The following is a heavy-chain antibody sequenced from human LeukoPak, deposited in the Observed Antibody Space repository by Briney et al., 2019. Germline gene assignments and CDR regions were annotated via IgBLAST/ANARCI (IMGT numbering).Heavy chain of an antibody. J-gene: IGHJ4*02. V-gene: IGHV3-11*04. CDR1: GFTFNDYY. Sequence: GGSLRLSCAASGFTFNDYYMSWIRQTPGKGLEWVAYISSSGFTKYYADSVKGRFTISRDNAKNSLYLQMNSLRAEDTAVYYCARDGRYCGGDCYDDYWGQGTLVTVSS. D-gene: IGHD2-21*01. CDR2: ISSSGFTK. CDR3: ARDGRYCGGDCYDDY.